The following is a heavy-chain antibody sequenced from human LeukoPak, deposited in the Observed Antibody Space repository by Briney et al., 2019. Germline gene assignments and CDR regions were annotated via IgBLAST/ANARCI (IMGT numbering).Heavy chain of an antibody. CDR3: AKSGDLNYYYYGMDV. D-gene: IGHD4-17*01. V-gene: IGHV3-30*18. CDR2: ISYDGSNK. J-gene: IGHJ6*02. Sequence: GGSLRLSCAASGFTFSSYGMHWVRQAPGKGLEWVAVISYDGSNKYYADSVKGRFTISRDNSKNTLYLQINSLRAEDTAVYYCAKSGDLNYYYYGMDVWGQGTTVTVSS. CDR1: GFTFSSYG.